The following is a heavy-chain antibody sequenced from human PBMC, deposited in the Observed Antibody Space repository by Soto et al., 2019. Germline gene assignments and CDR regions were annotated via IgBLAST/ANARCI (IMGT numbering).Heavy chain of an antibody. CDR3: ASVRGGYYYGMDV. V-gene: IGHV4-30-4*01. Sequence: SETLSLTCTVSGGSISSGDYYWSWIRQPPGKGLEWIGYIYYSGSTYYNPSLKSRVTISVDTSKNQFSLKLSSVTAADTAVYYCASVRGGYYYGMDVWGQGTTVTVSS. CDR1: GGSISSGDYY. D-gene: IGHD3-10*02. CDR2: IYYSGST. J-gene: IGHJ6*02.